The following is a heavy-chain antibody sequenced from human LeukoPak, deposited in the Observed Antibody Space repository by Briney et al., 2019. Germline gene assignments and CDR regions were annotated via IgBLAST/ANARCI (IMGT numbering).Heavy chain of an antibody. CDR3: ARGGYCRGGSCYGDAFDI. Sequence: ASVKVSCKASGYTFTSYDINWVRQATGQGLEWMGWMNPNSGNTGYAQKFQGRVTMTRNTSISTAYMELSSLRSEDTAVYYCARGGYCRGGSCYGDAFDIWGQGTMVTVSS. V-gene: IGHV1-8*01. D-gene: IGHD2-15*01. CDR1: GYTFTSYD. CDR2: MNPNSGNT. J-gene: IGHJ3*02.